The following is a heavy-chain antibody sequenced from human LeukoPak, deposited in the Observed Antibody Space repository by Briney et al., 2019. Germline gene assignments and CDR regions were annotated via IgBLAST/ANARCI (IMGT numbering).Heavy chain of an antibody. V-gene: IGHV1-2*04. D-gene: IGHD2-8*01. J-gene: IGHJ1*01. Sequence: ASVKVSCKASGYTFTGYYMHWVRQAPGQGLEWMGWINPNSGGTNYAQKFQGWVTMTRDTSISTAYMELSRLRSEDTAVYYCASSIVLMLTNPEGSEYFQHWARAPWSPSPQ. CDR1: GYTFTGYY. CDR3: ASSIVLMLTNPEGSEYFQH. CDR2: INPNSGGT.